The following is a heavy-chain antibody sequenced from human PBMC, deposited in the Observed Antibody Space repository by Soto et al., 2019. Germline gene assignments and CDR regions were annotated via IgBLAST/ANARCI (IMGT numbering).Heavy chain of an antibody. Sequence: VASVKVSCKASGGTFSSYAISWVRQAPGQGLEWMGGIIPIFGTANYAQKFQGRVTITADESTSTAYMELSSLRSEDTAVYYCAMPEVPYDSSGYHFDYWGQGTLVTVSS. CDR3: AMPEVPYDSSGYHFDY. D-gene: IGHD3-22*01. CDR1: GGTFSSYA. J-gene: IGHJ4*02. V-gene: IGHV1-69*13. CDR2: IIPIFGTA.